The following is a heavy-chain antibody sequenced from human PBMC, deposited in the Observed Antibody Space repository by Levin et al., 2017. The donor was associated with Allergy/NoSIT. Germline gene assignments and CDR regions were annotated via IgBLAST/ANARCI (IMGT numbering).Heavy chain of an antibody. V-gene: IGHV4-30-4*01. Sequence: PSETLSLTCTVSGGSISSGDYYWSWIRQPPGKGLEWIGYIYYSGSTYYNPSLKSRVTISVDTSKNQFSLKLSSVTAADTAVYYCARVTTVVTPYYFDYWGQGTLVTVSS. CDR3: ARVTTVVTPYYFDY. J-gene: IGHJ4*02. CDR2: IYYSGST. CDR1: GGSISSGDYY. D-gene: IGHD4-23*01.